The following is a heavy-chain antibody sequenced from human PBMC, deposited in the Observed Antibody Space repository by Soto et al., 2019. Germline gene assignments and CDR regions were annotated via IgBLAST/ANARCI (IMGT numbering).Heavy chain of an antibody. CDR2: IYYSGST. J-gene: IGHJ4*02. CDR3: ATFYGDYVSY. D-gene: IGHD4-17*01. CDR1: GGSISSSSYY. V-gene: IGHV4-39*01. Sequence: QLQLQESGPGLVKPSDTLSLTCTVSGGSISSSSYYWGWIRQPPGKGLEWIGSIYYSGSTFYNPSLKSRVTISVDTSKNQFSLKLSSVTAADTAVYYCATFYGDYVSYWGQGTLVTVSS.